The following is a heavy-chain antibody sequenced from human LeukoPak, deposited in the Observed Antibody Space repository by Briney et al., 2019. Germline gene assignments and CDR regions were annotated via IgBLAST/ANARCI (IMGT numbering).Heavy chain of an antibody. CDR1: GFTFSSYS. CDR3: AREGRFGELLRY. CDR2: ISSSSSYI. Sequence: PGRSLRLSCAASGFTFSSYSMNWVRQAPGKGLEWVSSISSSSSYIYYADSVKGRFTISRDNAKNSLYLQMNSLRAEDTAVYYCAREGRFGELLRYWGQGTLVTVSS. J-gene: IGHJ4*02. V-gene: IGHV3-21*01. D-gene: IGHD3-10*01.